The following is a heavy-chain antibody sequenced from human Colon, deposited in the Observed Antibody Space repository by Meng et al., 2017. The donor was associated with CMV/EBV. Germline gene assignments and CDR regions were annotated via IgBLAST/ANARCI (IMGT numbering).Heavy chain of an antibody. V-gene: IGHV3-23*03. D-gene: IGHD1-14*01. CDR3: AKETNLAH. CDR1: GFTFSSYA. CDR2: MYGGGRRT. Sequence: GESLKISCVGSGFTFSSYAMSWVRQAPGKGLEWVSIMYGGGRRTYYADSVKGRFTVSRDDSKKTFYLHMNSLRAEDTAVYYCAKETNLAHWGPGPLVTVSS. J-gene: IGHJ4*02.